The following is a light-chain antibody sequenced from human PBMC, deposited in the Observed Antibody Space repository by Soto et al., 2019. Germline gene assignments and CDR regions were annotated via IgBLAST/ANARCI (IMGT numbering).Light chain of an antibody. V-gene: IGLV2-8*01. Sequence: QSALTQPPSASGSPGQSVTISCTGTSSDVGDYNYVSWYQQHPGKAPKLMIYEVSKRPSGVPDRFSGSKSGNTASLTVSGLQAEVEADYYCSSYAGSNNWVFGVGTKLTVL. CDR3: SSYAGSNNWV. CDR2: EVS. J-gene: IGLJ3*02. CDR1: SSDVGDYNY.